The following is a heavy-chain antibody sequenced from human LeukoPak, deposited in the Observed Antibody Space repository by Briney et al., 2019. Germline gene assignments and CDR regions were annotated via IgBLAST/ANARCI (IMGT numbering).Heavy chain of an antibody. V-gene: IGHV4-4*07. CDR2: IYTSGTT. D-gene: IGHD1-1*01. Sequence: SETLSLTCTVSGGSISSYYWSWIRQPAGKGLELIGRIYTSGTTNYNPSLKSRVTMSVDTSKNQFSLKLSSVTAADTAVYHCARAPTGTGGWNWFDPWGQGTLVTVSS. CDR3: ARAPTGTGGWNWFDP. CDR1: GGSISSYY. J-gene: IGHJ5*02.